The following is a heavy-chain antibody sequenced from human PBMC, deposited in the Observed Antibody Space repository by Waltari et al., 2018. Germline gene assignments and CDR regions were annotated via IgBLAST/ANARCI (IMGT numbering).Heavy chain of an antibody. J-gene: IGHJ1*01. CDR3: ARAITAAGSQHDGFKY. Sequence: QVQMKESGPGLVRPSETLSLHCTVSGDSMSSFYWSWIRQSAGKGLEWVGRIDASGSTCASCRAHHSPSLESRVSMSVDTSKNQFSLQLTSVTSADTAVYYCARAITAAGSQHDGFKYWGQGTQVTVSS. V-gene: IGHV4-4*07. CDR2: IDASGSTCASCRA. CDR1: GDSMSSFY. D-gene: IGHD6-25*01.